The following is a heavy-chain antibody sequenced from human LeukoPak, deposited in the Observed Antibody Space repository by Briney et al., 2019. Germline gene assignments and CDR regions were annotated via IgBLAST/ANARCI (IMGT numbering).Heavy chain of an antibody. V-gene: IGHV3-66*02. D-gene: IGHD6-19*01. CDR3: AREDRYTSGSFDY. Sequence: GGSLRLSCAASGFAVSSNNMNWVRQAPGKGLEWVSGIYSGDNTYYADSVKGRFTISRDNSENTLHLQMNSLTAEDTAVYYCAREDRYTSGSFDYWGQGTLVTVSS. CDR2: IYSGDNT. CDR1: GFAVSSNN. J-gene: IGHJ4*02.